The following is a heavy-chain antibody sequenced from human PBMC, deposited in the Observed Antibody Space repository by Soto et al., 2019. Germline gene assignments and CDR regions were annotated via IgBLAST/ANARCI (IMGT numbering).Heavy chain of an antibody. CDR1: GGTFSSYA. CDR3: ARDRSDSSSWYRFDY. V-gene: IGHV1-69*13. CDR2: IIPIFGTV. D-gene: IGHD6-13*01. Sequence: SVKVSCKASGGTFSSYAISWVRQAPGQGLEWMGGIIPIFGTVNYAQKFQGRATITADESTSTAYMELSSLRSEDTAVYYCARDRSDSSSWYRFDYWGQGTLVT. J-gene: IGHJ4*02.